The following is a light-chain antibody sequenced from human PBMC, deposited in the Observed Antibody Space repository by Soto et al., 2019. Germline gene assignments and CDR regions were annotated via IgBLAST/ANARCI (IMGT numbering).Light chain of an antibody. CDR3: QQYGSLIT. V-gene: IGKV3-20*01. CDR2: AAS. CDR1: QSLANSF. Sequence: EIEMTQSPATLSLSPGEIATLSFRASQSLANSFLAWYQQKPGQAPRLLIHAASTGATGIPARFRGSGSGTDFTLTISRLEPEDFAVYYCQQYGSLITFGGGTKVDIK. J-gene: IGKJ4*01.